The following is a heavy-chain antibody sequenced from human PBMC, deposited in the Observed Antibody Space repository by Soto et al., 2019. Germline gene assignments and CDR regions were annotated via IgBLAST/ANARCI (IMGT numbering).Heavy chain of an antibody. V-gene: IGHV4-34*01. J-gene: IGHJ4*02. CDR1: GGSFSGYY. D-gene: IGHD6-13*01. CDR3: ARLYGSRGPFDY. CDR2: IKHRGST. Sequence: SETLSLTCAVYGGSFSGYYWSWIRQPPGKGLEWIGEIKHRGSTNYNPSLKSRVTISVDTSKNQFSLKLSSVTAADTAVYYCARLYGSRGPFDYWGQGTLVTVSS.